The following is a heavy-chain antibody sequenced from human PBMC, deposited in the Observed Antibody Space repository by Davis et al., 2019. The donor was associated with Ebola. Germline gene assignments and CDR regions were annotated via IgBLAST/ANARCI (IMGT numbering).Heavy chain of an antibody. Sequence: GESLKISCAASGFTFSSYWMHWVRQAPGKGLVWVSRINPDGSFTDYADSVKGRFSISRDSTSNTLYLQMNGLRAEDTAVYYCATDTTAYSSSYFDYWGQGTLVTVSS. D-gene: IGHD6-13*01. CDR3: ATDTTAYSSSYFDY. CDR1: GFTFSSYW. J-gene: IGHJ4*02. CDR2: INPDGSFT. V-gene: IGHV3-74*01.